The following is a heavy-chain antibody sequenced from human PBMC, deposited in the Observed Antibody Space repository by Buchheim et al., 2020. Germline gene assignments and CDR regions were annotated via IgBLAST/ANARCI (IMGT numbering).Heavy chain of an antibody. J-gene: IGHJ4*02. CDR2: IWYDGSNK. Sequence: QVQLVESGGGVVQPGRSLRLSCAASGFTFSSYGMHWVRQAPGKGLEWMAVIWYDGSNKYYADSVKGRFTIPRDNSKNTLYLQMDSLRAEDTAVYYCARCISNRITIYDNSGYSLRYWGQGIL. CDR3: ARCISNRITIYDNSGYSLRY. D-gene: IGHD3-22*01. V-gene: IGHV3-33*01. CDR1: GFTFSSYG.